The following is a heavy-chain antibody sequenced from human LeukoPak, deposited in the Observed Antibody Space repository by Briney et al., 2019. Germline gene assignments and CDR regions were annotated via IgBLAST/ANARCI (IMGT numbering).Heavy chain of an antibody. CDR2: INPNSDDT. Sequence: ASVKVSCKASGYTFNGYYKHWVRQAPGQGLEWMGWINPNSDDTNYAQKFQGRVTMTRDTSISTAYMELSRLRSDDTAVYYCARDRLDYYGSGSYAFDIWGQGTMVTVSS. CDR1: GYTFNGYY. D-gene: IGHD3-10*01. V-gene: IGHV1-2*02. CDR3: ARDRLDYYGSGSYAFDI. J-gene: IGHJ3*02.